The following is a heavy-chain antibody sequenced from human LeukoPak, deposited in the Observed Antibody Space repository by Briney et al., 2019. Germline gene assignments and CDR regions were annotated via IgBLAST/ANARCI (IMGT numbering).Heavy chain of an antibody. D-gene: IGHD6-19*01. V-gene: IGHV4-38-2*02. J-gene: IGHJ4*02. CDR3: ARGRGSAVAGTGGVDY. CDR2: IYHSGST. Sequence: SETLSLTCTVSGYSISSGYYWGWIRQPPGKGLEWIGSIYHSGSTYYNPSLKSRVTISVDTSKNQFSLKLSSVTAADTAVYYCARGRGSAVAGTGGVDYWGQGTLVTVSS. CDR1: GYSISSGYY.